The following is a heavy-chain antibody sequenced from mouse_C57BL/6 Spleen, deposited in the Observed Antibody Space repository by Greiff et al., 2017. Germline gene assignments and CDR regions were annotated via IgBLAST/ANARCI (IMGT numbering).Heavy chain of an antibody. D-gene: IGHD1-1*01. V-gene: IGHV1-81*01. CDR2: IYPRSGNT. CDR3: ARSPDYDYAMDY. J-gene: IGHJ4*01. Sequence: QVHVKQSGAELARPGASVKLSCKASGYTFTSYGISWVKQRTGQGLEWIGEIYPRSGNTYYNEKFKGKATLTADKSSSTAYMELRSLTSEDSAVYFCARSPDYDYAMDYWGQGTSVTVSS. CDR1: GYTFTSYG.